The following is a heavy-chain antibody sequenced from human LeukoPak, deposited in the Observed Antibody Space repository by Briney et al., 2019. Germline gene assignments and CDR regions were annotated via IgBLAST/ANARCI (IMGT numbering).Heavy chain of an antibody. J-gene: IGHJ6*02. Sequence: ASVKVSCKASGYTFTSYYMHWVRQAPGQGLEWMGIINPSGGSTSYAQKFQGRVTMTRDTSTSTVYMELSSLRSEDTAVYYCAREIVPAAMLDYCYGMDVWGQGTTVTVSS. V-gene: IGHV1-46*01. CDR2: INPSGGST. CDR1: GYTFTSYY. CDR3: AREIVPAAMLDYCYGMDV. D-gene: IGHD2-2*01.